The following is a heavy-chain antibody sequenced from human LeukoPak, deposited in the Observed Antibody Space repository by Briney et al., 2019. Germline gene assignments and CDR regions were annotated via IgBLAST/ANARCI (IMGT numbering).Heavy chain of an antibody. V-gene: IGHV3-23*01. CDR2: IGASGGST. CDR1: GFTFSSYA. Sequence: PGGSLRLSCATSGFTFSSYAMSWVPQAPGRGREWVSGIGASGGSTYYADSVKGRFTISRDNSKNTLYLQMNSLRTEDTAVYYCAKAEGYDILTGLDYWGQGTLVTVSS. D-gene: IGHD3-9*01. J-gene: IGHJ4*02. CDR3: AKAEGYDILTGLDY.